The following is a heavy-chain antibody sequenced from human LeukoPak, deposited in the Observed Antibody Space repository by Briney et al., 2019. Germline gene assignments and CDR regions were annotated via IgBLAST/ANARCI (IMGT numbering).Heavy chain of an antibody. D-gene: IGHD4-17*01. CDR1: GFTFSSYG. J-gene: IGHJ4*02. CDR3: ATLYGDYGDY. Sequence: GRSLRLSCAASGFTFSSYGMHWVRQAPGKGLEWVAVLSYDGSSEYYVDSVRGRFTISRDNSKNTLYLQMLSLRVEDTAVYYCATLYGDYGDYWGQGTLVTVPS. CDR2: LSYDGSSE. V-gene: IGHV3-30*03.